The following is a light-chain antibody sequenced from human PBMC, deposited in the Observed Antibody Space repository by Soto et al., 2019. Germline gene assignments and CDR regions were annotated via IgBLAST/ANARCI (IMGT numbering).Light chain of an antibody. Sequence: EIVMTQSPASLSVSPGERATLSCRASQTVRSSVAWYQQKPGQAPRLLIYGASSRATAFPARFSGSGSGTEFTLTISSLQSEDFAVYFCQQYNDWPLTFGGGTKVDIK. CDR1: QTVRSS. CDR3: QQYNDWPLT. J-gene: IGKJ4*01. CDR2: GAS. V-gene: IGKV3-15*01.